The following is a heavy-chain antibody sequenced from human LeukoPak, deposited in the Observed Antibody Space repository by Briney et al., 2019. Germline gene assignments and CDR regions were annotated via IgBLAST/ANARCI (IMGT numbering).Heavy chain of an antibody. CDR1: GFTFSSYS. D-gene: IGHD1-14*01. CDR2: ISSSSSYI. Sequence: GGSLRLSCAASGFTFSSYSMNWVRQAPGKGLEWVSSISSSSSYIYYADSVKGRFTISRDNAKNSLYLQMNSLRAEDTAVYYCARDKSIRTNVLAGDAFDLWGQGTMVTVSS. V-gene: IGHV3-21*01. CDR3: ARDKSIRTNVLAGDAFDL. J-gene: IGHJ3*01.